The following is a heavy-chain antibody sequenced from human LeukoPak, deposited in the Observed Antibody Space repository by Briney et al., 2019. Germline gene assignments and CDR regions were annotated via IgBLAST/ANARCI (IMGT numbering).Heavy chain of an antibody. Sequence: SETLSLTCTVSGGSISSYCWSWIRQPPGKGLEWIGYIYYSGSTNYNPSLKSRVTISVDTSKNQFSLKLSSVTAADTAVYYCARASKHIVVVTDWGQGTLVTVSS. CDR2: IYYSGST. J-gene: IGHJ4*02. CDR1: GGSISSYC. V-gene: IGHV4-59*01. CDR3: ARASKHIVVVTD. D-gene: IGHD2-21*02.